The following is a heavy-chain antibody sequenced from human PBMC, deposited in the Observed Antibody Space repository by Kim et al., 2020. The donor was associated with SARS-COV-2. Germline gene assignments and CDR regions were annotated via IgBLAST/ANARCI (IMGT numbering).Heavy chain of an antibody. J-gene: IGHJ6*02. CDR2: IYTSGST. D-gene: IGHD3-10*01. V-gene: IGHV4-61*02. Sequence: SETLSLTCTVSGGSISSGSYYWSWIRQPAGKGLEWIGRIYTSGSTNYNPSLKSRVTISVDTSKNQFSLKLSSVTAADTAVYYCSRGPGSYWLTTSYGMDVXGQGXXVTXXS. CDR1: GGSISSGSYY. CDR3: SRGPGSYWLTTSYGMDV.